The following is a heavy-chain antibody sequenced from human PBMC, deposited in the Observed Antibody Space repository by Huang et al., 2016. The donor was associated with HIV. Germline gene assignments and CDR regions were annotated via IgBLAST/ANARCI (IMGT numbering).Heavy chain of an antibody. CDR2: ISNDGSNK. CDR3: ARAKDSWDAYDI. Sequence: QVQLVESGGGVVQPGRSLRLSCAASGFTFSSHAMHWFRQAPGKGLEGVAVISNDGSNKYNADSVKGRFTFSRDNSKNTLYLQMNSLRAEDTAVFYCARAKDSWDAYDIWGQGTMVTVSS. J-gene: IGHJ3*02. V-gene: IGHV3-30-3*01. CDR1: GFTFSSHA.